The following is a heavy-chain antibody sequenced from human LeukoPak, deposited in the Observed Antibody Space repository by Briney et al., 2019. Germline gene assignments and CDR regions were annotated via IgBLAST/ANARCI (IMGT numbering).Heavy chain of an antibody. J-gene: IGHJ6*02. CDR2: ISGSGGST. Sequence: PGGSLRLSCAASGFTFSSYAMSWVRQAPGKGLEWVSAISGSGGSTYYADSVKGRFTISRDNSKNTLYLQMNSLRAEDTAVYYSAKDQQPPYYGMDVWGQGTTVTVSS. V-gene: IGHV3-23*01. CDR1: GFTFSSYA. CDR3: AKDQQPPYYGMDV. D-gene: IGHD6-13*01.